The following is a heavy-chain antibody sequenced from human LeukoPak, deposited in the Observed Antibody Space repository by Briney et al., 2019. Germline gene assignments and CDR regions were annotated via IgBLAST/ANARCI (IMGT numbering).Heavy chain of an antibody. CDR1: GFTFSSYT. CDR2: ISSSSTTM. J-gene: IGHJ4*01. V-gene: IGHV3-48*01. CDR3: ARDLGGSYSPLDY. Sequence: PGGSLRLSCAASGFTFSSYTMNWVRQAPGKGLEWVSYISSSSTTMRYADSVMGRFTISRDNAKNSLYLQMNSLRAEDTAVYYCARDLGGSYSPLDYCGHGTLVTVSS. D-gene: IGHD1-26*01.